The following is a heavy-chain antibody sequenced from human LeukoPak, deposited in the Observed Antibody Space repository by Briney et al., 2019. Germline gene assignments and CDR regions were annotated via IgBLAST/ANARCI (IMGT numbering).Heavy chain of an antibody. Sequence: PGGSLRLSCAASGFTFSNYLMHWVRQAPGKGLVWVSRITSDGSSTHYADSVKGRFTISRDNTKNTLYLQMNSLTAEDTAVYYCVCLGCCTTSSCQPWGQGTLVTVSS. CDR1: GFTFSNYL. CDR2: ITSDGSST. CDR3: VCLGCCTTSSCQP. D-gene: IGHD2-2*01. V-gene: IGHV3-74*01. J-gene: IGHJ4*02.